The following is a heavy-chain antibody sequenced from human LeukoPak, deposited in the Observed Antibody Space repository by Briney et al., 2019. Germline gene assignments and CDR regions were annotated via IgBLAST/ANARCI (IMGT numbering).Heavy chain of an antibody. CDR2: ISGNGGST. CDR1: GFTFSSYA. J-gene: IGHJ4*02. V-gene: IGHV3-23*01. CDR3: ASLYDYGGNSDFDY. Sequence: PGGSLRLSCAASGFTFSSYAMSWVRQAPGKGLEWVSSISGNGGSTYYADSVKGRFTISRDNSKNTLYLQMNSLRAEDTAVYYCASLYDYGGNSDFDYWGQGTLVAVSS. D-gene: IGHD4-23*01.